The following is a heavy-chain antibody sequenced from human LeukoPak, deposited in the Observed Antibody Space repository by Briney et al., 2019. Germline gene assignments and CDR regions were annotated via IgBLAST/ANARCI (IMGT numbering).Heavy chain of an antibody. J-gene: IGHJ4*02. CDR1: GGTFSSYA. Sequence: SVKVSCKASGGTFSSYAISWVRQAPGQGLEWMGRIIPILGIANYAQKFQGRVTITADKSTSTAYMELSSLRSEDTAVYYCARGGDYGDYVAETSADRQNDYWGQGTLVTVSS. CDR3: ARGGDYGDYVAETSADRQNDY. D-gene: IGHD4-17*01. V-gene: IGHV1-69*04. CDR2: IIPILGIA.